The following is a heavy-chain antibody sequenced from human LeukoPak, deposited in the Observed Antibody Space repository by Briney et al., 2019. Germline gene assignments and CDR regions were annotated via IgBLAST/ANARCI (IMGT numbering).Heavy chain of an antibody. J-gene: IGHJ1*01. CDR1: GGSISSYY. D-gene: IGHD3-22*01. Sequence: SETLSLTCTVSGGSISSYYWSWIRQPPGKGLEWIGYIYYSGSTNYNPSLKSRATISVDTSKNQFSLKLSSVTAADTAVYYCASSYYYDSSGYRIPSAEYFQPWGQGTLVTVSS. V-gene: IGHV4-59*01. CDR2: IYYSGST. CDR3: ASSYYYDSSGYRIPSAEYFQP.